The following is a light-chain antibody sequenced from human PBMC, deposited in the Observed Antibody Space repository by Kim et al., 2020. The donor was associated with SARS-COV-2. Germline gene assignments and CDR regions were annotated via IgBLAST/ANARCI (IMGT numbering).Light chain of an antibody. Sequence: QSALTQSASVSGSPGQSITISCTGTINDVGFYDHVSWYQQYPGKAPKLLIHDVTDRPSGVSDRFSGSKSGNTASLTISGLQAEDEADYYCNSYTTSSTYVFGTGTQLTVL. CDR1: INDVGFYDH. CDR2: DVT. V-gene: IGLV2-14*01. J-gene: IGLJ1*01. CDR3: NSYTTSSTYV.